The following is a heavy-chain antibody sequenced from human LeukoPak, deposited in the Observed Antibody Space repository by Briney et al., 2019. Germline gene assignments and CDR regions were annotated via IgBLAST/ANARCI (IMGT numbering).Heavy chain of an antibody. J-gene: IGHJ4*02. V-gene: IGHV3-66*01. D-gene: IGHD3-22*01. Sequence: GGSLRLSCAASGFTVSSNYMSWVRQAPGKGLEWVSAIYTGGSTYYAGSVKGRYTISRDNSKNMLYLQMNSLRAEDTAVYYCARNLYYYDSSGYYYYWGQGTLVTVSS. CDR3: ARNLYYYDSSGYYYY. CDR1: GFTVSSNY. CDR2: IYTGGST.